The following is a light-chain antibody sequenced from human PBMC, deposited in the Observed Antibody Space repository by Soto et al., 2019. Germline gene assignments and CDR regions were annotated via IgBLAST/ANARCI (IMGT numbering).Light chain of an antibody. V-gene: IGLV1-51*01. CDR1: SSNVGRNY. CDR3: ATWDTSLSVVL. Sequence: QSVLTQPPSVAAAPGQKVTISCSGDSSNVGRNYVSWYQQFPGNAPQLLIYDTDRRPSGIPERFSGSKFGTSATLGISGIQTGDEADYYCATWDTSLSVVLFGGGTKVTVL. CDR2: DTD. J-gene: IGLJ2*01.